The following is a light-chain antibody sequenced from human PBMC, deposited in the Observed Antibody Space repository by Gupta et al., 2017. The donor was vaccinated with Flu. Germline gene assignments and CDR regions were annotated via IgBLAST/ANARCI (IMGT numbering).Light chain of an antibody. V-gene: IGLV1-40*01. CDR2: GSS. CDR3: QSYDISLSGSWV. CDR1: SSNSWAGYD. Sequence: QSVLTQPPSVSGAQGQRVTIARTGSSSNSWAGYDVRWYQQLPGAAPKLLIYGSSNRPVGVPDRFSGSKYGTSASLAITGLQAQDADDYYYQSYDISLSGSWVFGGGTKLTVL. J-gene: IGLJ3*02.